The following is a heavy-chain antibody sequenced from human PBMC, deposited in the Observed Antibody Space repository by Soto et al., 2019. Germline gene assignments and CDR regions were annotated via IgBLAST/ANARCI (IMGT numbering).Heavy chain of an antibody. J-gene: IGHJ3*02. V-gene: IGHV4-34*01. CDR2: INHSGST. Sequence: SETLSLTCAVYGGSFIGYYWSWIRQPPGKGLEWIGEINHSGSTNYNPSLKSRVTISVDTSKNQFSLKLSSVTAADTAVYYCARAREYSFGLTYEIWGQGTMVTVSS. D-gene: IGHD3-3*01. CDR3: ARAREYSFGLTYEI. CDR1: GGSFIGYY.